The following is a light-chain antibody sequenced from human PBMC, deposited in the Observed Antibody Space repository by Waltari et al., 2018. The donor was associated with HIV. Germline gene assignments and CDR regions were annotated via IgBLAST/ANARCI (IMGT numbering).Light chain of an antibody. V-gene: IGKV1-39*01. Sequence: DIQMTQSPSSLSASIGDRLTFPRRASQTISTFLNWFRQKPGKAPTLLIHGASRLQSGVPSRFSGSGSGTEFTLTISSLQPDDFATYYCLQTYENPLTFGHGTKV. CDR2: GAS. CDR1: QTISTF. J-gene: IGKJ3*01. CDR3: LQTYENPLT.